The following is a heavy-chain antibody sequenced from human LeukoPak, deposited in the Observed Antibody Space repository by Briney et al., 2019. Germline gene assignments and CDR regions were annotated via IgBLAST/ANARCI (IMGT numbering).Heavy chain of an antibody. Sequence: PGGSLRLSCAASGFTFSSYEMNWVRQAPGKGLEWVAYISESGSNIHYAGSVKGRFTISRDNAKNSLYLQMNSLRAEDTAVYYCARDRYHYCALDVWGQGTTVTVSS. J-gene: IGHJ6*02. CDR2: ISESGSNI. CDR1: GFTFSSYE. V-gene: IGHV3-48*03. CDR3: ARDRYHYCALDV. D-gene: IGHD1-14*01.